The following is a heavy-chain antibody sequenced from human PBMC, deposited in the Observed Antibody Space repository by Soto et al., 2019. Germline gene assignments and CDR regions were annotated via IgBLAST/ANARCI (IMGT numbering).Heavy chain of an antibody. Sequence: WASVKVSCKASGGTFSSYAISWVRQAPGQGLEWMGGIIPIFGTANYAQKFQGRVTITADESTSTAYMELSSLRSEDTAVYYCARGAITIFGVVAGGMDVWGQGTTVTVSS. CDR3: ARGAITIFGVVAGGMDV. J-gene: IGHJ6*02. D-gene: IGHD3-3*01. CDR2: IIPIFGTA. CDR1: GGTFSSYA. V-gene: IGHV1-69*13.